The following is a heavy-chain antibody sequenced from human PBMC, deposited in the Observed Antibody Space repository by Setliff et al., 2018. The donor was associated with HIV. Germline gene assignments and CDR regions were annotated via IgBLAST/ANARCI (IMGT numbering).Heavy chain of an antibody. J-gene: IGHJ3*02. V-gene: IGHV5-10-1*01. CDR1: GKSLSNYW. CDR2: IDPSDSYI. Sequence: GESLKISCKGSGKSLSNYWINWVRQMPGKGLEWMGRIDPSDSYINYGPTFQGHVTISADKSTNTAFLQWSSLKASDSAMYYCSRGIAVAGHDFANTPGDIWGQGTMVTVSS. CDR3: SRGIAVAGHDFANTPGDI. D-gene: IGHD6-19*01.